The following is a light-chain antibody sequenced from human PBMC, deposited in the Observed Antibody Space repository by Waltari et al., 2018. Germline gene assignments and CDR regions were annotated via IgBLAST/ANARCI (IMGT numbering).Light chain of an antibody. CDR3: QKYESLPAT. CDR2: PAS. V-gene: IGKV3-20*01. J-gene: IGKJ1*01. Sequence: EIVLTQSPGTLSLSPGERATLSCRASQSVSKYLAWYQQKPGQAPRLLIYPASTRATGIPDRFSGSGSGTDFSLTISRLEPEDFAVYYCQKYESLPATFGQGTKVEIK. CDR1: QSVSKY.